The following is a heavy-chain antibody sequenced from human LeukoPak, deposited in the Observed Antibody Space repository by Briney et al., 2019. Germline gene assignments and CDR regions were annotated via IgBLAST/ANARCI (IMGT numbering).Heavy chain of an antibody. Sequence: ASVKVSCKASGGTFISYAISWVRQAPGQGLEWMGGIIPIFGTANYAQKFQGRVTITADESTSTAYMELCSLRSEDTAVYYCARVGTGTNTPSYYYYYYGMDVWGQGTTVTVSS. CDR1: GGTFISYA. D-gene: IGHD1-7*01. J-gene: IGHJ6*02. CDR3: ARVGTGTNTPSYYYYYYGMDV. V-gene: IGHV1-69*13. CDR2: IIPIFGTA.